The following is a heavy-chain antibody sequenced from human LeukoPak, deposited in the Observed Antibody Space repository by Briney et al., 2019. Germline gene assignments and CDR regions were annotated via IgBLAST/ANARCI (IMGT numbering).Heavy chain of an antibody. V-gene: IGHV3-30*18. CDR1: GFTFSSYG. Sequence: GGSLRLSCAASGFTFSSYGTHWVRQAPGKGLGWEAVISYDGSNKYYADSVRGRVTISRDNSKNTLYLQMNSLRAEDTAVYYCAKDWLSMVRYYYYGMDVWGQGTTVTVSS. D-gene: IGHD3-10*01. J-gene: IGHJ6*02. CDR3: AKDWLSMVRYYYYGMDV. CDR2: ISYDGSNK.